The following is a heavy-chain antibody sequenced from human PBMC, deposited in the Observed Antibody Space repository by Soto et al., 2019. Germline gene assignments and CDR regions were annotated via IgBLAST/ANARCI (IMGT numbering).Heavy chain of an antibody. CDR1: GFTFSTHS. D-gene: IGHD2-2*01. V-gene: IGHV3-48*01. CDR2: ITSSSVTM. J-gene: IGHJ4*02. CDR3: VGEVGFQLIY. Sequence: GGSLRLSCAASGFTFSTHSMNWVRQAPGKGLEWISYITSSSVTMYADSVKGRFTISRDNAKNSLYLQMNSLRAEDTAVYFCVGEVGFQLIYWGQGTLVTVS.